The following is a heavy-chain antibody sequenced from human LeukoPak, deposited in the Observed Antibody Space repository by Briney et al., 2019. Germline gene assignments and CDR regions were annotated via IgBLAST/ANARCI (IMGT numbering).Heavy chain of an antibody. Sequence: GASVKVSCKASGYSFTDFHVHLVRQAPGQGLEWVGIINPTSGATTYAQKFQGRVTMTGDMSTSTVYMELSGLGSEDTAVYYCAREVSWTTVTTRHYFYYYMDVWGKGTTVTVSS. J-gene: IGHJ6*03. CDR2: INPTSGAT. D-gene: IGHD4-11*01. V-gene: IGHV1-46*01. CDR3: AREVSWTTVTTRHYFYYYMDV. CDR1: GYSFTDFH.